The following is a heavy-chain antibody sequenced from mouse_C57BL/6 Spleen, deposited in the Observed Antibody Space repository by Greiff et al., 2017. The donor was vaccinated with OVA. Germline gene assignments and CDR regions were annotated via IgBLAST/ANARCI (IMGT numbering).Heavy chain of an antibody. J-gene: IGHJ1*03. D-gene: IGHD1-3*01. CDR2: IDPSDSDT. Sequence: QVQLQQPGAELVRPGSSVKLSCKASGYTFTSYWMHWVKQRPIQGLEWIGNIDPSDSDTHYNPKFKDKATLTVDKSSSTAYMQLSSLTSEDSAVYYCARRVGGVYWYVDVWGTGTTVTVSS. CDR3: ARRVGGVYWYVDV. CDR1: GYTFTSYW. V-gene: IGHV1-52*01.